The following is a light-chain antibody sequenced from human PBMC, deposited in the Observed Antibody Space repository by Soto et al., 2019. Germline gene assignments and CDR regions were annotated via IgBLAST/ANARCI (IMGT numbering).Light chain of an antibody. Sequence: QSALTQPASVSGSPGQSITISCTGTSSDVGGYNFVSWYQQHPGKAPRLMILDVNNRPSGVSTRFSGSKSGNTASLTISGLQAEDEADYYCCSYSGSSTIVVFGGGTK. V-gene: IGLV2-14*03. J-gene: IGLJ2*01. CDR2: DVN. CDR1: SSDVGGYNF. CDR3: CSYSGSSTIVV.